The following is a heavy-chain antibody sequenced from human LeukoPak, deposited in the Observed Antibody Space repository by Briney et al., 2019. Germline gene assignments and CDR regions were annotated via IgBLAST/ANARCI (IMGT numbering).Heavy chain of an antibody. CDR2: INHDGST. V-gene: IGHV4-34*01. J-gene: IGHJ5*01. Sequence: AETLSLTCAVHGGSLSDSSWSWLRQPPGKALEWIGEINHDGSTKYNPTLKSRVTISIDRSKSQFFLKLNSVIASDTGVYYCARDPCRYDSWGQGTLVTVSS. CDR3: ARDPCRYDS. CDR1: GGSLSDSS.